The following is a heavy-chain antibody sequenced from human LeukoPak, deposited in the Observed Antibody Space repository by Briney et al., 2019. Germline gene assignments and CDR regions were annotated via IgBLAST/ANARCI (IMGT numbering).Heavy chain of an antibody. D-gene: IGHD6-13*01. CDR2: IYSGGST. V-gene: IGHV3-53*01. J-gene: IGHJ6*04. CDR1: GFAVSSNY. Sequence: GGSLRLSCAASGFAVSSNYMSWVRQAPGKGLGWVSVIYSGGSTYYADSVKGRFTISRDNSKNTLYLQMNSLRAEDTAVYYCAREAGIAAAGKYYYGMDVWGKGTTVTVSS. CDR3: AREAGIAAAGKYYYGMDV.